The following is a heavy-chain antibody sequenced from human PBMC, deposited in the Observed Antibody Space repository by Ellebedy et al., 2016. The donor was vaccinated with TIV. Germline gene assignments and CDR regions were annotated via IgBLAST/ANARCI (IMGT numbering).Heavy chain of an antibody. V-gene: IGHV3-21*01. CDR2: ISSSSSYI. CDR1: GFTFSSYS. D-gene: IGHD1-26*01. Sequence: GGSLRLXCTASGFTFSSYSMNWVRQAPGKGLEWVSSISSSSSYIYYADSVKGRFTISRDNAKNSLYLQMNSLRAEDTAVYYCARVRYGGYVAYWGQGTLVTVSS. CDR3: ARVRYGGYVAY. J-gene: IGHJ4*02.